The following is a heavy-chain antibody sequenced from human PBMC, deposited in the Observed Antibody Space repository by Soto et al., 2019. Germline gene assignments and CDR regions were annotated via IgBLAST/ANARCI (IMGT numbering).Heavy chain of an antibody. CDR3: AKSLDPRYYDILTGYYTEPDYFDY. CDR1: GFTFSSNA. J-gene: IGHJ4*02. V-gene: IGHV3-23*01. CDR2: ISASGSST. D-gene: IGHD3-9*01. Sequence: HPGGSLRLSCAASGFTFSSNALSWVRQAPGKGLEWVSAISASGSSTYYANYVKGRFTISRDNSKNTLSLQMNSLRAEDTAVYYCAKSLDPRYYDILTGYYTEPDYFDYWGQGTLVTVAS.